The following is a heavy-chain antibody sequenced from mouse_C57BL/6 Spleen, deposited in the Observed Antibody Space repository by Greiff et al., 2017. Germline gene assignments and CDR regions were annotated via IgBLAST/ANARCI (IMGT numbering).Heavy chain of an antibody. CDR3: VSSVGDGYPGFAY. CDR2: IDPNSGGT. V-gene: IGHV1-72*01. CDR1: GYTFTSYW. J-gene: IGHJ2*01. Sequence: VQLQQSGAELVKPGASVKLSCKASGYTFTSYWMHWVKQRPGRGLEWIGRIDPNSGGTKYNEKFKGKATLTVDKPSSTAYMQLSSLTSEDSAVYYGVSSVGDGYPGFAYWGQGTTLTVST. D-gene: IGHD2-3*01.